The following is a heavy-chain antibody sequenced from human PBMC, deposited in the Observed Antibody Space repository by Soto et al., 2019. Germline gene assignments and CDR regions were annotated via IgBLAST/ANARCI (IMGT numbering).Heavy chain of an antibody. CDR3: AKDRDGAAAGPTKFYGMDV. V-gene: IGHV3-23*01. D-gene: IGHD6-13*01. CDR2: ISGSGDST. J-gene: IGHJ6*02. CDR1: GFTFSSYA. Sequence: EVQLLESGGGLVQPGGSLRLCCAASGFTFSSYAMSWVRQAPGKGLEWVSVISGSGDSTYYADSVRGRFTISRDNSKNTLYLQMNILRAEDTAVYYCAKDRDGAAAGPTKFYGMDVWGQGTTVTVSS.